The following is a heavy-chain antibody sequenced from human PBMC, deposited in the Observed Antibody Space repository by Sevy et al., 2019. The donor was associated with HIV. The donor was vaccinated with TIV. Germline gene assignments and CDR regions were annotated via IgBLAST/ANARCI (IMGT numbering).Heavy chain of an antibody. D-gene: IGHD1-26*01. CDR2: LYSVGST. CDR3: ARAGTGSYRAYFDY. Sequence: GGSLRLSCAASEFTVSSSYMSWVRQAPGKGLEWVSILYSVGSTYYAASVKGRFAVSRDNSKSKLYLQMNSLRAEDTAVYYCARAGTGSYRAYFDYWGQGTLVTVSS. CDR1: EFTVSSSY. V-gene: IGHV3-53*01. J-gene: IGHJ4*02.